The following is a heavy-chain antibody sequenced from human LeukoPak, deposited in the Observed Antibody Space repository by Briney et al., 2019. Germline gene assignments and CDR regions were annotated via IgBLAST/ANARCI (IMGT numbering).Heavy chain of an antibody. CDR2: IIPIFGTA. D-gene: IGHD2-2*02. CDR1: GGTFNYYS. CDR3: ARSRYCSSTSCYMTYYYYMDV. V-gene: IGHV1-69*06. J-gene: IGHJ6*03. Sequence: VASVNVSCTASGGTFNYYSISWVRQAPGQGLEWMGGIIPIFGTANYAQKFQGRVTITADKSTSTAYMELSSLRSEDTAVYYCARSRYCSSTSCYMTYYYYMDVWGKGTTVTVSS.